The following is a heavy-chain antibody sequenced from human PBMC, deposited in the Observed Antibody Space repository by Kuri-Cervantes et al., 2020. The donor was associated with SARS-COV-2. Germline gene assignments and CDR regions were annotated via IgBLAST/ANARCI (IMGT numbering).Heavy chain of an antibody. V-gene: IGHV3-23*01. CDR2: ISGSGGST. CDR1: GFTSSSYA. Sequence: LSLTCAASGFTSSSYAMSWVRQAPGKGLEWVSAISGSGGSTYYADSVKGRFTISRDNSKNTLYLQMNSLRAEDTAVYYCARDLQKWEQPEYWGQGALVTVSS. D-gene: IGHD1-26*01. J-gene: IGHJ4*02. CDR3: ARDLQKWEQPEY.